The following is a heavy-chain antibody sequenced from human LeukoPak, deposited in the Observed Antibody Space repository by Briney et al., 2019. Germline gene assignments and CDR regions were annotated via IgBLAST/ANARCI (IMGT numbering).Heavy chain of an antibody. J-gene: IGHJ4*02. CDR1: GYSISSGYY. CDR3: ARAPPGYFDY. D-gene: IGHD1-14*01. V-gene: IGHV4-38-2*01. CDR2: IYHSGST. Sequence: PSETLSLTCAVSGYSISSGYYWGWILQPPGKGLEWIGSIYHSGSTYYNPSLKSRVTISVDTSKNQFSLKLSSVTAADTAVYYCARAPPGYFDYWGQGTLVTVSS.